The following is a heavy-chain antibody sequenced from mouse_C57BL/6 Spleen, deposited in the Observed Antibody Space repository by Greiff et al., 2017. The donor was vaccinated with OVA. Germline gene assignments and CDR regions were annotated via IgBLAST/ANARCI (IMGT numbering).Heavy chain of an antibody. J-gene: IGHJ1*03. Sequence: VQLQQSGAELVKPGASVKLSCKASGYTFTSYWMQWVNQRPGQGLEWIGEIDPSDSYNNYNQKFKGKATLTVDTYSSTAYMQLSSLTSEDSAVYYCASNYYGSKRYFDVWGTGTTVTVSS. CDR1: GYTFTSYW. V-gene: IGHV1-50*01. CDR3: ASNYYGSKRYFDV. CDR2: IDPSDSYN. D-gene: IGHD1-1*01.